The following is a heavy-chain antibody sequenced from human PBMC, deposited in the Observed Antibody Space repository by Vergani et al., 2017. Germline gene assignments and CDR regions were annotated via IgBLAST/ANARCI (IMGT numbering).Heavy chain of an antibody. Sequence: EVQLVESGGGLVQPGGSLRLSCAVSGFTVSSNYMSWVRQAPGKGLEWVSVINSGGSTYYADSVKGRFTISRDNSKNTLYLKMNSLRGEDTAVYYCARFGSSSWYGDYWGQGTLVTVSS. D-gene: IGHD6-13*01. CDR3: ARFGSSSWYGDY. CDR2: INSGGST. J-gene: IGHJ4*02. CDR1: GFTVSSNY. V-gene: IGHV3-66*02.